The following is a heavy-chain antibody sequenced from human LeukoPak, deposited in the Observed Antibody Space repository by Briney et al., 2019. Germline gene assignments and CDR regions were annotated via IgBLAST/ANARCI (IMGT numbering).Heavy chain of an antibody. CDR3: ARGGSARDIVVVPAAMGAFDI. CDR1: GGFFSGYY. D-gene: IGHD2-2*01. V-gene: IGHV4-34*01. CDR2: INHSGST. J-gene: IGHJ3*02. Sequence: PSETLSLTCAVYGGFFSGYYWSWIRQPPGKELEWIGEINHSGSTNHNPSLKSRVPISVDTSKNQFSLKLSSVTAADTAVYYCARGGSARDIVVVPAAMGAFDIWGQGTMVIVSS.